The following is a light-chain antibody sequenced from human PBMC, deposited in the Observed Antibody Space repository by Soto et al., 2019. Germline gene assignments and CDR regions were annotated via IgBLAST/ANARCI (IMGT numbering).Light chain of an antibody. V-gene: IGKV1-39*01. CDR1: QTITTH. CDR3: QQNYGTPFT. CDR2: AAS. J-gene: IGKJ3*01. Sequence: DTQMTQSPSSLSASVGDRVTITCRARQTITTHLNWYQQRPGKAPKLLIDAASRLQSGVPSRFSGSGFGTDFTLNISSLQPEDFATYYCQQNYGTPFTFGPGTNVDFK.